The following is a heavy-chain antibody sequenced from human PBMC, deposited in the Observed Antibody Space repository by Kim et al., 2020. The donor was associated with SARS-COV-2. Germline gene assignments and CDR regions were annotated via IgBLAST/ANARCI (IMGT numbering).Heavy chain of an antibody. D-gene: IGHD6-19*01. J-gene: IGHJ4*02. Sequence: GGSLRLPCSASGFIVSNYGMNWVRQAPGKGLEWVSGFGSSDRRTYYADSVTGRFTISRDNSKNTVYLQMNSLRAEDTALYYCAKPVRGSAWWADFDYWGQGTLVTVSS. CDR3: AKPVRGSAWWADFDY. CDR2: FGSSDRRT. V-gene: IGHV3-23*01. CDR1: GFIVSNYG.